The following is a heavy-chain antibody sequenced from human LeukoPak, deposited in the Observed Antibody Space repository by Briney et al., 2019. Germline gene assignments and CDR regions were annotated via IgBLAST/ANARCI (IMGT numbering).Heavy chain of an antibody. V-gene: IGHV3-21*01. CDR3: ARGPRIAAAGIDY. J-gene: IGHJ4*02. Sequence: KPGGSLRLSCAASGFTFSRYSMNWVRQAPGKGLEWVSSISSSSSYIYYADSVKGRFTISRDNAKNSLYLQMNSLRAEDTAVYYCARGPRIAAAGIDYWGQGTLVTVSS. D-gene: IGHD6-13*01. CDR1: GFTFSRYS. CDR2: ISSSSSYI.